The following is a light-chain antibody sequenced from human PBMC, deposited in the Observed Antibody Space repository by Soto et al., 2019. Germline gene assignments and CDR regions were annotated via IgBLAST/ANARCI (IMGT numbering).Light chain of an antibody. V-gene: IGKV3-20*01. Sequence: EIVLTQSPGTLSLSPGERATLSCRASQSVSSSYLAWYQQKPGQAPRLLIYDASSRATGIPDRFSGSGSGTDFTLTSSRLEPEAFAVYYCQQYGSSPPYTFGQGTKLDIK. CDR3: QQYGSSPPYT. CDR1: QSVSSSY. CDR2: DAS. J-gene: IGKJ2*01.